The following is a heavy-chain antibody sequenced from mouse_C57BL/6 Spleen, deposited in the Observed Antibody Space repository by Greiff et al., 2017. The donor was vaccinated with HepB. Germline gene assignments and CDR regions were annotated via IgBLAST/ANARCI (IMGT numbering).Heavy chain of an antibody. D-gene: IGHD1-1*01. J-gene: IGHJ3*01. CDR3: ARTDYYGSSYPFAY. V-gene: IGHV1-69*01. Sequence: QVQLQQSGAELVMPGASVKLSCKASGYTFTSYWMHWVKQRPGQGLEWIGEIDPSDSYTNYNQKFKGKSTLTVDKSSSTAYMQLSSLTSEDSAVYYCARTDYYGSSYPFAYWGQRTLVTVSA. CDR2: IDPSDSYT. CDR1: GYTFTSYW.